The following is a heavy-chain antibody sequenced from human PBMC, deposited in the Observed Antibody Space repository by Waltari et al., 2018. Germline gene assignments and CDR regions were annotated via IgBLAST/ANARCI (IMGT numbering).Heavy chain of an antibody. D-gene: IGHD3-10*01. V-gene: IGHV1-69*13. J-gene: IGHJ4*02. Sequence: QVHLVQSGTELKKPGSSVRVSCRDSGGTFKNYAVTWVRQPLGQRLEWMGSIIPMYGQSNYAQNFQGRLTIAADDATDTVYMDLSGLRSEGTATYYCATPNSADRDYWGQGTLVTVSP. CDR2: IIPMYGQS. CDR1: GGTFKNYA. CDR3: ATPNSADRDY.